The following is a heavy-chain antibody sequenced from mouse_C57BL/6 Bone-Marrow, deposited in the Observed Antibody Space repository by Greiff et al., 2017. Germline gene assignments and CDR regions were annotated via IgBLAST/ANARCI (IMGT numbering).Heavy chain of an antibody. CDR1: GYTFTSYW. V-gene: IGHV1-50*01. Sequence: QVQLQQPGAELVKPGASVKLSCKASGYTFTSYWMQWVHQWPGQGLEWIGEIDPSDSYTNYNQQFTGKATLTVDTSSSTAYMQLSSLTSEDSAVYYCARLGPYDGFAYWGQGTLVTVSA. CDR3: ARLGPYDGFAY. D-gene: IGHD2-12*01. J-gene: IGHJ3*01. CDR2: IDPSDSYT.